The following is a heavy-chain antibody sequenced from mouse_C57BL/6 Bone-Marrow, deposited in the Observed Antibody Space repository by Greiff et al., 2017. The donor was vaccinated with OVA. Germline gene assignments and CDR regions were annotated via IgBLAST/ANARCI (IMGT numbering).Heavy chain of an antibody. J-gene: IGHJ1*03. Sequence: EVQLQQSGPGMVKPSQSLSLTCTVTGYSITSGYDWHWIRHFPGNKLEWMGYISYSGSTNYNPSLKSRISITHDTSKNHFLLKLNSVTTEDTATYYCARDYDYAWYFDVWGTGTTVTVSS. CDR2: ISYSGST. CDR1: GYSITSGYD. CDR3: ARDYDYAWYFDV. V-gene: IGHV3-1*01. D-gene: IGHD2-4*01.